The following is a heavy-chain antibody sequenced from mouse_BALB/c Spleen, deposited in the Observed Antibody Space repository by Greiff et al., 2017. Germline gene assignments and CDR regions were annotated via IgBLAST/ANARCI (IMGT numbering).Heavy chain of an antibody. CDR3: AHGGDGNLAWFAY. J-gene: IGHJ3*01. Sequence: VQLQQSGAELVKPGASVKLSCTASGFTIKDTYMHWVKQRPEQGLEWIGRIDPANGNTKYDPKFQGKATITADTSSNTAYLQLSSLTSEDTAVYYCAHGGDGNLAWFAYWGQGTLVTVSA. CDR1: GFTIKDTY. CDR2: IDPANGNT. V-gene: IGHV14-3*02. D-gene: IGHD2-1*01.